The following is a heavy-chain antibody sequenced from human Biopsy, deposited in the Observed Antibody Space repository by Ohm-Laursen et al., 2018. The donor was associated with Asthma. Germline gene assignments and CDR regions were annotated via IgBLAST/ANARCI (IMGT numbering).Heavy chain of an antibody. D-gene: IGHD3-3*02. CDR1: GDSLGSFINYA. CDR3: ARPSPNRDILYYYYHMDV. CDR2: LIPVLGTA. J-gene: IGHJ6*02. Sequence: SSVKVSCKTSGDSLGSFINYAISWVRQAPRQGLEWMGGLIPVLGTADYAPMFEGRVTITADESTSTAYLELTSLRFDDTAIYYCARPSPNRDILYYYYHMDVWGQGTTVTVSS. V-gene: IGHV1-69*01.